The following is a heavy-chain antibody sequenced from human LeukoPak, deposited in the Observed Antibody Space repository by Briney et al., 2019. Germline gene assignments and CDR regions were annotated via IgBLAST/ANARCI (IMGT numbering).Heavy chain of an antibody. CDR2: ISGSGGST. Sequence: GGSLRLSCAASGFTFSSYAMSWVRQAPGKGLEWVSAISGSGGSTYYADSVKGRFTISRDNSKNTLYLQMNSLRAEDTAVYYCAKGTNGIVGATTLFDYWGQGTLVTVSS. CDR1: GFTFSSYA. J-gene: IGHJ4*02. V-gene: IGHV3-23*01. CDR3: AKGTNGIVGATTLFDY. D-gene: IGHD1-26*01.